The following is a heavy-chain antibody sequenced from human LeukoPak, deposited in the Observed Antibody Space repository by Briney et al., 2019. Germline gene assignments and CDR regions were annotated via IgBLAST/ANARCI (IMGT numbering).Heavy chain of an antibody. CDR3: ARGNWDSSGWYYDY. D-gene: IGHD6-19*01. CDR2: IISIFGKA. J-gene: IGHJ4*02. Sequence: ASVKVSCKASGGTFISYAISWVRQAPGQGIEWMGRIISIFGKANYAQKVQGRVTITTDESTNKDYMELSSLRSEDTAVYYCARGNWDSSGWYYDYWGQGTLVTVSS. V-gene: IGHV1-69*05. CDR1: GGTFISYA.